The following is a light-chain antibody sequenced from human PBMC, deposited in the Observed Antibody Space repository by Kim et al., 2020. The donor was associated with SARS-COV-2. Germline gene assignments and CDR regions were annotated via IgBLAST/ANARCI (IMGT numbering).Light chain of an antibody. V-gene: IGLV3-1*01. J-gene: IGLJ2*01. CDR2: QDS. CDR1: KLGDKY. CDR3: QAWDSSRV. Sequence: VSVSPGQTASITCSGDKLGDKYACWYQQKPGQSPVLVFYQDSKRPSGIPERFSGSNSGNTATLTISGTQAMDEADYYCQAWDSSRVFGGGTQLTVL.